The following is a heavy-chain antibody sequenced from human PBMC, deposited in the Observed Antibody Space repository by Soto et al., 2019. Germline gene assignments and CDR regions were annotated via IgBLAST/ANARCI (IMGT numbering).Heavy chain of an antibody. D-gene: IGHD6-13*01. Sequence: GGSLRLSCVASGFTFSSYAMHWVRQAPGKGLEWVAVISYDGSNKYYADSVKGRFTISRDNSKNTLYLQMNSLRAEDTAVYYCASGRIAAAGSPADYWGQGTLVTVSS. V-gene: IGHV3-30-3*01. CDR3: ASGRIAAAGSPADY. CDR1: GFTFSSYA. CDR2: ISYDGSNK. J-gene: IGHJ4*02.